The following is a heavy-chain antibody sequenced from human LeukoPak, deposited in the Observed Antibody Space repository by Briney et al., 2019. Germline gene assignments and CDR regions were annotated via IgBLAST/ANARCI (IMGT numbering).Heavy chain of an antibody. CDR2: IYYSGST. CDR3: ARHDDSLYYFDY. D-gene: IGHD2-21*02. Sequence: SETLSLTCTVSGGSISSYYWSWIRQPPGKGLEWIGYIYYSGSTNYNPSLKSRVTISVDTSKNQFSLKLSSVTAADTAVYYCARHDDSLYYFDYWGQGTLVTVSS. CDR1: GGSISSYY. J-gene: IGHJ4*02. V-gene: IGHV4-59*08.